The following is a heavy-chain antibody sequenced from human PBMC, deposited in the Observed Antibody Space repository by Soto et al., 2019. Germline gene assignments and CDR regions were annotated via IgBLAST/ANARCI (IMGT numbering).Heavy chain of an antibody. CDR2: IYYSGST. V-gene: IGHV4-39*01. J-gene: IGHJ4*02. CDR1: GGSISSSSYY. CDR3: ARHKVGWCSGGSCSPTNFDY. D-gene: IGHD2-15*01. Sequence: QLQLQESGPGLVKPSETLSLTCTVSGGSISSSSYYWGWIRQPPGKGLEWIGSIYYSGSTYYNPSLKSRVTISVDTSKNQFSLKLSSVTAADTAVYYCARHKVGWCSGGSCSPTNFDYWGQGTLVTVSS.